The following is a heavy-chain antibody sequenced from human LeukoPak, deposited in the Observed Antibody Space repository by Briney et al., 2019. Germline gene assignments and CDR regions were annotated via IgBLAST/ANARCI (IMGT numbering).Heavy chain of an antibody. CDR1: GGTFSASG. CDR3: ASGLSGTLRHMDV. V-gene: IGHV1-69*17. Sequence: GSSVKVSCKASGGTFSASGITWVRQAPGQGLEWMGGITPMIGITNYAQKFQGRVTITADKSTSTAYMELSSLRSEDTALYYCASGLSGTLRHMDVWGRGTTVIVSS. CDR2: ITPMIGIT. D-gene: IGHD1-7*01. J-gene: IGHJ6*04.